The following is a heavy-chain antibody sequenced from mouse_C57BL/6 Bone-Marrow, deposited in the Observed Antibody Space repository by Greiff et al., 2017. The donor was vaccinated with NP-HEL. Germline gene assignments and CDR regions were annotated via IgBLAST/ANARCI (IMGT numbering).Heavy chain of an antibody. J-gene: IGHJ2*01. V-gene: IGHV14-4*01. Sequence: VQLQQSGAELVRPGASVKLSCTASGFNIKDDYMHWVKQRPEQGLEWIGWIDPENGDTEYASKFQGKATITADTSSNTAYLQLSSLTSEDTAVYYCTTWELVDYFDYWGQGTTLTVSS. D-gene: IGHD1-1*01. CDR1: GFNIKDDY. CDR2: IDPENGDT. CDR3: TTWELVDYFDY.